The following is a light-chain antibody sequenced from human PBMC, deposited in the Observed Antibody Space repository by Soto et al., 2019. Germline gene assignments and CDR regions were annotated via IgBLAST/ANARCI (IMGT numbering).Light chain of an antibody. CDR2: GAS. CDR1: QSVDSNY. J-gene: IGKJ1*01. Sequence: EIVLTQSPGTLSLSPGERATLSCRASQSVDSNYLAWYQQKPGQAPRLLIYGASSRATGIPDRFSGSGSGIDFTLTISRLEPEDFALYYCQQYGSSRTFGQGTKVEIK. CDR3: QQYGSSRT. V-gene: IGKV3-20*01.